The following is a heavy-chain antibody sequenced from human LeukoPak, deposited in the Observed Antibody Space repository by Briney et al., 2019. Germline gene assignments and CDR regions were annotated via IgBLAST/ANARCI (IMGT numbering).Heavy chain of an antibody. V-gene: IGHV3-30-3*01. CDR3: VRVEVGDSYSKFDY. Sequence: GRSLRLSCAASGFTFSSYAMHWVRQAPGKGLEWVAVISYDGSNKYYADSVKGRFTISRDNAKNTLYLQMNSLRAEDTAVYYCVRVEVGDSYSKFDYWGQGTLVTVSS. CDR1: GFTFSSYA. D-gene: IGHD4-17*01. CDR2: ISYDGSNK. J-gene: IGHJ4*02.